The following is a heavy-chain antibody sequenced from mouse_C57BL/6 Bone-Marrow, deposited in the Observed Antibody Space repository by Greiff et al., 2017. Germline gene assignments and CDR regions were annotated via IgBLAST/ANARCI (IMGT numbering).Heavy chain of an antibody. CDR1: GYTFTSYW. CDR3: ARWYYGSMEY. D-gene: IGHD1-1*01. V-gene: IGHV1-64*01. Sequence: QVQLQQPGAELVKPGASVKLSCKASGYTFTSYWMHWVKQRPGQGLEWIGMIHPNSGSTNYNEKFKSKATLTVDKSSSTAYMPLSSLTSEDSAVYYCARWYYGSMEYWGQGTSVTVSS. J-gene: IGHJ4*01. CDR2: IHPNSGST.